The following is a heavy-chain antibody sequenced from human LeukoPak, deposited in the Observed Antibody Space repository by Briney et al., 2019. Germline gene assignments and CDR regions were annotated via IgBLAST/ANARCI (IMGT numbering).Heavy chain of an antibody. Sequence: PGGSLRLSCAASGFTFDDYAMHWVRQAPGKGLEWVSGISWNSGSIGYADSVKGRFTISRDNAKNSLYLQMNSLRAEDTAVYYCASGTTIFNYFDYWGQGTLVTVSS. CDR1: GFTFDDYA. V-gene: IGHV3-9*01. D-gene: IGHD3-3*01. CDR3: ASGTTIFNYFDY. CDR2: ISWNSGSI. J-gene: IGHJ4*02.